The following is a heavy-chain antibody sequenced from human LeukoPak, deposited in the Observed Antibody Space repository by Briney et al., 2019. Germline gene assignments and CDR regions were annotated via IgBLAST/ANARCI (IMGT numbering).Heavy chain of an antibody. CDR2: ISYDGSNK. J-gene: IGHJ6*03. CDR1: GFTFSSYA. Sequence: GGSLRLSCAASGFTFSSYAMHWVRQAPGKGLEWVAVISYDGSNKYYADSVKGRFTISRDNSKNTLYLQMNSLRAEDTAVYYCARGPHYDFWSGPYYYYMVVWGKGTTVTVSS. D-gene: IGHD3-3*01. V-gene: IGHV3-30-3*01. CDR3: ARGPHYDFWSGPYYYYMVV.